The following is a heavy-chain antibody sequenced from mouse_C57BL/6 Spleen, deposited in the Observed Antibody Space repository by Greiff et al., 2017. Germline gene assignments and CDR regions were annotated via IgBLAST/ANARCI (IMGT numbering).Heavy chain of an antibody. CDR3: ARDPGNYLYWYFDV. J-gene: IGHJ1*03. CDR2: ISTYYGDA. D-gene: IGHD2-1*01. Sequence: QVQLQQSGPELVRPGVSVTISCKGSGYTFTDYAMHWVKQSHAKSLEWIGVISTYYGDASYNQNFKDKATMTEDKSSSTAYIELARRTSEASAVYYCARDPGNYLYWYFDVWGTGTTVTVAS. V-gene: IGHV1-67*01. CDR1: GYTFTDYA.